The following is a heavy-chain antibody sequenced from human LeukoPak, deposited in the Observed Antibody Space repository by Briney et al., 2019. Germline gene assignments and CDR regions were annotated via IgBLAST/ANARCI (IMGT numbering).Heavy chain of an antibody. CDR3: ARHRAYSSGWFDY. CDR2: IYYSGNT. V-gene: IGHV4-59*08. Sequence: SETLSLTCTVSGCSISSYYWNWIRQPPGKGLEWIGYIYYSGNTNYNPSLKSRVTISVETSKNQCSLKLSSVTAADTAVYYCARHRAYSSGWFDYWGQGTLGTVSS. CDR1: GCSISSYY. J-gene: IGHJ4*02. D-gene: IGHD6-19*01.